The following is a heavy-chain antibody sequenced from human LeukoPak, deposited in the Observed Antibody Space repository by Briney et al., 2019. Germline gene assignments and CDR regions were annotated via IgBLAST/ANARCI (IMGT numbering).Heavy chain of an antibody. CDR2: IQQDGSEK. CDR3: ARGLYYFDY. CDR1: GFTFSNYW. J-gene: IGHJ4*02. D-gene: IGHD3-16*01. V-gene: IGHV3-7*03. Sequence: GALRLSCVASGFTFSNYWMSWVRQAPGKGLEWVANIQQDGSEKYYVDSVKGRFTISRDNAKNSLYLQMNSLRAEDTAVYYCARGLYYFDYWGQGTLVTVSS.